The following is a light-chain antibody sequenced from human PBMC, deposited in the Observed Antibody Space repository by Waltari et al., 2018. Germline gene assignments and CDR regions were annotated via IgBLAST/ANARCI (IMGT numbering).Light chain of an antibody. CDR3: QQSYTTPWT. Sequence: DIQMTQSPSSLSASVGDRVAIACRASQTMNNNLNWYQQKPGKAPKLLIYAASSLQSGVPSRFSGSGSGTHFTLTISSLQPEDFATYYCQQSYTTPWTFGQGTTVEIK. CDR2: AAS. V-gene: IGKV1-39*01. J-gene: IGKJ1*01. CDR1: QTMNNN.